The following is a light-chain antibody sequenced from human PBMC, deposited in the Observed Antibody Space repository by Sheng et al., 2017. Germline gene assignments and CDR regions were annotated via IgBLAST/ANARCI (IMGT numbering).Light chain of an antibody. J-gene: IGKJ2*01. Sequence: DIQMTQSPSSLSASVGDRVTITCQASQDTNNYINWYQQKPGKAPKLVISDTSNLEIGVPSRFSGSGSGTDFIFTIRNLQPEDFATYYCQQYDNLPYTFGQGTKLEI. CDR3: QQYDNLPYT. CDR1: QDTNNY. CDR2: DTS. V-gene: IGKV1-33*01.